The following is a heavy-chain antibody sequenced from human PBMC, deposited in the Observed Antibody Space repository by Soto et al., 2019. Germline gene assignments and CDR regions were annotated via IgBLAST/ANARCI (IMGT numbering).Heavy chain of an antibody. D-gene: IGHD6-19*01. Sequence: LSLSCAVSVYSITNGYYWGWIRQPSGKGLEWIGTVYHTGTAYYNPSLKSRLTISVDASNNQFSLKVSSVTAADTAVYYCARTGFGTGWCFDYWGQGSLVTVSS. CDR3: ARTGFGTGWCFDY. J-gene: IGHJ4*02. V-gene: IGHV4-38-2*01. CDR2: VYHTGTA. CDR1: VYSITNGYY.